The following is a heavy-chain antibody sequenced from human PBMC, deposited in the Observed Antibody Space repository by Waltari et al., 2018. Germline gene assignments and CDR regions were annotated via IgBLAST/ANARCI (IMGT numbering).Heavy chain of an antibody. J-gene: IGHJ6*02. D-gene: IGHD2-15*01. V-gene: IGHV4-34*01. CDR3: ARELVVVVAHLVWYYYGMDV. CDR1: GGSFSGYY. Sequence: QVQLQQWGAGLLKPSETLSLTCAVYGGSFSGYYWSWIRQPPGKGLEWIGEINHSGSTNYNPSRKSRVTISVDTSKNQFSLKLSAVTAADTAVYYCARELVVVVAHLVWYYYGMDVWGQGTTVTVSS. CDR2: INHSGST.